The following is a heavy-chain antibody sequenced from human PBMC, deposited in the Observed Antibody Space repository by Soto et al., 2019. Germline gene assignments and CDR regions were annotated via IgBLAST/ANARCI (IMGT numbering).Heavy chain of an antibody. CDR3: AKDPDKAGTNWNYATDFDP. D-gene: IGHD1-7*01. V-gene: IGHV3-30*18. CDR2: ISYDGSNK. Sequence: PGGSLRLSCAASGFTFSSYGMHWVRQAPGKGLEWVAVISYDGSNKYYADSVKGRFTISRDNSKNTLYLQMNSLRAEDTAVYYCAKDPDKAGTNWNYATDFDPWGQGTLVTVSS. CDR1: GFTFSSYG. J-gene: IGHJ5*02.